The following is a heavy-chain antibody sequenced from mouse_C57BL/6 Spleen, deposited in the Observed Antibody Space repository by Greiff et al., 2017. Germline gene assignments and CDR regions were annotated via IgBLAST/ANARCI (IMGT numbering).Heavy chain of an antibody. J-gene: IGHJ4*01. D-gene: IGHD2-4*01. CDR3: ARGYDYDGVYYAMDY. CDR2: INPNYGTT. V-gene: IGHV1-39*01. Sequence: EVQRVESGPELVKPGASVKISCKASGYSFTDYNMNWVKQSNGKSLEWIGVINPNYGTTSYNQKFKGKATLTVDQSSSTAYMQLNSLTSEDSAVYYCARGYDYDGVYYAMDYWGQGTSVTVSS. CDR1: GYSFTDYN.